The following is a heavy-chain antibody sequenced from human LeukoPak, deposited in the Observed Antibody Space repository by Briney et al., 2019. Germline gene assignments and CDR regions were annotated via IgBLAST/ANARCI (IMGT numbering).Heavy chain of an antibody. CDR2: IRYDGSNK. Sequence: GGSLRLSCAASGFTFSSYGMHWVRQAPGKGLEWVAFIRYDGSNKYYADSVKGRFTISRDNAKNSLYLQMNSLRAEDTAVYYCARDPTSSWETAFDIWGQGTMVTVSS. CDR3: ARDPTSSWETAFDI. V-gene: IGHV3-30*02. CDR1: GFTFSSYG. D-gene: IGHD1-26*01. J-gene: IGHJ3*02.